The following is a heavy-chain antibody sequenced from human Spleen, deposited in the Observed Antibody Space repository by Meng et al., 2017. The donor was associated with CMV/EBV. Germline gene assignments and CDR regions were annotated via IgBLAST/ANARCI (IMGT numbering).Heavy chain of an antibody. CDR1: GFTFDDYV. Sequence: GGSLRLSCAASGFTFDDYVMHWVRQAPGKGLEWVSGISWNSGSIGYADSVKGRFTISRDNSKNTLYLQMNSLRAEDTAVYYCAKDRRMVRGVIISDYGMDVWGQGTTVTVSS. D-gene: IGHD3-10*01. CDR3: AKDRRMVRGVIISDYGMDV. V-gene: IGHV3-9*01. CDR2: ISWNSGSI. J-gene: IGHJ6*02.